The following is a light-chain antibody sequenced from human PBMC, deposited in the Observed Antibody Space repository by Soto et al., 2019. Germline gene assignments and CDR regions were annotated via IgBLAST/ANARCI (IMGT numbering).Light chain of an antibody. CDR2: LGS. V-gene: IGKV2-28*01. CDR1: QSLLHSNGYNY. Sequence: DIVMTQSPLSLPVTPGDPASISCRSSQSLLHSNGYNYLDWYLQKPGQSPQLLISLGSNRASGVPDRFSGSGSGTDFTLTISSVEAEGGGFYYCMQALQTTITFGQGTRLEIK. J-gene: IGKJ5*01. CDR3: MQALQTTIT.